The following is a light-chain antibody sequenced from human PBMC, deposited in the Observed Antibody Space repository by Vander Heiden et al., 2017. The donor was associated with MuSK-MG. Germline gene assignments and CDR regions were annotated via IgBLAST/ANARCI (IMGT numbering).Light chain of an antibody. V-gene: IGLV1-44*01. J-gene: IGLJ3*02. Sequence: QSVLTQPPSASGTPGQRFTISCSVSSSNIGSNTVNWYQHVPGTAPTLLVYSNNQRPSGVPDRFSGSKSGTSASLAISGLQSEDEADYYCAAWDASLNGWVFGGGTKVTVL. CDR1: SSNIGSNT. CDR2: SNN. CDR3: AAWDASLNGWV.